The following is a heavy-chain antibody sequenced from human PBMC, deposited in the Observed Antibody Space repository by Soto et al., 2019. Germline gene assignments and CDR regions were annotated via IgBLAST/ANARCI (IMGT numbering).Heavy chain of an antibody. CDR3: ARGDLVGADYGMDV. Sequence: GGSLRLSCAASGFTFSSYDMHWVRQAPGKGLEWVSAIGVAGDPYYPGSVKGRFTISRENANNSLYLQMNSLRAGDTAVYYCARGDLVGADYGMDVWGPGTPVTV. J-gene: IGHJ6*02. CDR1: GFTFSSYD. D-gene: IGHD1-26*01. V-gene: IGHV3-13*05. CDR2: IGVAGDP.